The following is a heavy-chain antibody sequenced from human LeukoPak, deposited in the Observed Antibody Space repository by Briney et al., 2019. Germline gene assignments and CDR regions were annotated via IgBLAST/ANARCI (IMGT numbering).Heavy chain of an antibody. J-gene: IGHJ4*02. CDR1: GFTFINYA. CDR3: AKRYGGTAEV. Sequence: GGSLRLSCAASGFTFINYALTWVRQAPGKGLEWVSAIGGDGRGTDYADSVKGRFTISIDNSKNTVYLQMNSLRAGDTALYYCAKRYGGTAEVWGQGTMVIVSS. V-gene: IGHV3-23*01. D-gene: IGHD4-23*01. CDR2: IGGDGRGT.